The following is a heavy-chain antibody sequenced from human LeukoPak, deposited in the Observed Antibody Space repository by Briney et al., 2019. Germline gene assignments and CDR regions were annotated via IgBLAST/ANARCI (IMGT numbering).Heavy chain of an antibody. Sequence: SETLSLTCTVSGGSISSSSYYWGWIRQPPGKGLEWIGSIYYSGSTYYNPSLKSRVTISVDTSKNQFSLKLSSVTAADTAVYYCARVVRDYDSSGYYPFIAYWGQGTLVTVSS. CDR1: GGSISSSSYY. J-gene: IGHJ4*02. CDR3: ARVVRDYDSSGYYPFIAY. D-gene: IGHD3-22*01. CDR2: IYYSGST. V-gene: IGHV4-39*07.